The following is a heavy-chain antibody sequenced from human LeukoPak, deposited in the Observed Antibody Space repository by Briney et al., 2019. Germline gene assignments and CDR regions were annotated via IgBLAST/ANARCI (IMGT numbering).Heavy chain of an antibody. CDR2: ISGSGGST. J-gene: IGHJ4*02. V-gene: IGHV3-23*01. Sequence: GGSLRLSCAASGFTFSSYAMSWVRQAPGKALEWVSGISGSGGSTYYADSVKGRFTISRDNSKNTLYLQMNSLRAEDTAVYYCAKGSYSSGWYYFDCWGQGTLVTVSS. D-gene: IGHD6-19*01. CDR3: AKGSYSSGWYYFDC. CDR1: GFTFSSYA.